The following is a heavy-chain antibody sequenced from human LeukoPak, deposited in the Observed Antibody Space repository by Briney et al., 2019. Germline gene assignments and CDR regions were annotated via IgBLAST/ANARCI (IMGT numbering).Heavy chain of an antibody. J-gene: IGHJ4*02. CDR1: GFTFSNAW. V-gene: IGHV3-15*01. CDR2: IKTKGEGGTV. Sequence: GGSLRLSCATSGFTFSNAWMTWVRQAQGKGLEWVGRIKTKGEGGTVDYAAPVKGRFTISRDDSKNTLYLQMNSLKTEDAAIYYCMSDLDNWGQGTLVTVSS. CDR3: MSDLDN.